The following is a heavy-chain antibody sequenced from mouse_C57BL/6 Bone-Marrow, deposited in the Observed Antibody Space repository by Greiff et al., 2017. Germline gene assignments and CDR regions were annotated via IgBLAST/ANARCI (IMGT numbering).Heavy chain of an antibody. CDR1: GISITTGNYR. J-gene: IGHJ1*03. V-gene: IGHV3-5*01. D-gene: IGHD1-1*01. CDR3: ARDDYGGGFWYFDV. Sequence: EVKLQESGPGLVKPSQTVFLTCTVTGISITTGNYRWSWIRQFPGNKLEWIGYIYYSGTITYNPSLTSRTTITRDTPKNQFFLEMNSLTAEDTATYYCARDDYGGGFWYFDVWGTGTTVTVSS. CDR2: IYYSGTI.